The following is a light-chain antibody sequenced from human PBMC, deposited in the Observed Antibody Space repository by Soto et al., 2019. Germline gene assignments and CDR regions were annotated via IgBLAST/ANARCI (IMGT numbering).Light chain of an antibody. J-gene: IGKJ3*01. CDR1: QSVSSY. CDR3: QQRSNWPPVFT. V-gene: IGKV3-11*01. CDR2: DAS. Sequence: EIVLTQSPATLSLSPGERATLSCRASQSVSSYLAWYQQKPCQAPRLLIYDASNRATGIPARFSGSGSGADFTLTIISLEPEDFAVYDCQQRSNWPPVFTFGPGTKVDIK.